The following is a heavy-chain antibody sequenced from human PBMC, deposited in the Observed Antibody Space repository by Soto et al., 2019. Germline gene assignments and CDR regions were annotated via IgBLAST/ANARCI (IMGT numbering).Heavy chain of an antibody. CDR2: IKYDESST. J-gene: IGHJ4*02. CDR1: GFNFRNYW. Sequence: EVQLVESGGGLVQPGGSLRLSCAASGFNFRNYWMHWVRQAPGKGLEWVSRIKYDESSTDYADSVYGRFIISRDNAKNTVYMQMNSLRSEDTAVYYCARGGWGAYYLDTWGQGTLVTVSS. CDR3: ARGGWGAYYLDT. V-gene: IGHV3-74*01. D-gene: IGHD1-26*01.